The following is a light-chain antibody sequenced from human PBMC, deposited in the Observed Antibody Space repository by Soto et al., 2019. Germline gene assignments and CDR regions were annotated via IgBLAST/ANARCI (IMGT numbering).Light chain of an antibody. CDR2: WAS. V-gene: IGKV4-1*01. CDR3: QQYYSTPPT. J-gene: IGKJ3*01. CDR1: QSILYSPNNKNY. Sequence: DIVMTQSPDSLAVSLGERATINCKSSQSILYSPNNKNYLTWYQQKPGQPPKLLIYWASTRESGVPDRFSRSGSGTDFTLTISSLQAEDVAVYYCQQYYSTPPTFGPGTKVNIK.